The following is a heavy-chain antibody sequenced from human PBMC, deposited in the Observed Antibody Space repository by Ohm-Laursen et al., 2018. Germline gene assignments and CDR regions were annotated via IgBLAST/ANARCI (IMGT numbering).Heavy chain of an antibody. Sequence: SLRLSCAASGFTFSSYAMSWVRQAPGKGLEWVSAISGSGGSTYYADSVKGRFTISRDNSKNTLYLQMDSLRAEDTAVYYCARDTLHRIYGGNLAGYFDLWGRGSLVTVSS. CDR2: ISGSGGST. CDR1: GFTFSSYA. CDR3: ARDTLHRIYGGNLAGYFDL. D-gene: IGHD4-23*01. V-gene: IGHV3-23*01. J-gene: IGHJ2*01.